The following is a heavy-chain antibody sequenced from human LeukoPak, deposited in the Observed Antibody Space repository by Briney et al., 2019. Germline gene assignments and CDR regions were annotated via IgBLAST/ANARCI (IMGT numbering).Heavy chain of an antibody. V-gene: IGHV3-74*01. CDR3: ARSIGYGAS. D-gene: IGHD5-18*01. J-gene: IGHJ5*02. CDR2: VSTDGSTT. CDR1: GFTFSSSW. Sequence: PGGSLRLPCAASGFTFSSSWMHWVRQAAGKGLEWVSHVSTDGSTTTFADSVKGRFTISRDNAKNTVYLQMNSLRAEDTAVYYCARSIGYGASWGQGTLVTVSS.